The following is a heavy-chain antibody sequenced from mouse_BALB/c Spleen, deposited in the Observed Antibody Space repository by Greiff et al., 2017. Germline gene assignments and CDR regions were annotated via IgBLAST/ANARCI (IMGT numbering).Heavy chain of an antibody. CDR3: AREGGLPIAY. Sequence: EVQLVESGPGLVKPSQSLSLTCTVTGYTITSDYVWNWIRKFPGNKLEWMGYISYSGSTSYNPSLKSRIAITRDTSKNQFFLQLNSVTTEDTAAVYCAREGGLPIAYWGQGTLVTVSA. V-gene: IGHV3-2*02. J-gene: IGHJ3*01. CDR1: GYTITSDYV. D-gene: IGHD2-2*01. CDR2: ISYSGST.